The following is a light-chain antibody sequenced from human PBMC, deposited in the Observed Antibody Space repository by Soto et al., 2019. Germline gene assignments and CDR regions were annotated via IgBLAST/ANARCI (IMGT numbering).Light chain of an antibody. J-gene: IGLJ2*01. CDR1: SSNTGAGYD. CDR2: GNS. V-gene: IGLV1-40*01. Sequence: QSVLTQPPSVSGAPGQRVTISCAGSSSNTGAGYDVHWYQQLPGTVPRLLIHGNSNRPSGVPDRFSGSKSGTSAPLAITGLQAEDEADYYCQSYDSSLSGSRGVFGGGTKLTVL. CDR3: QSYDSSLSGSRGV.